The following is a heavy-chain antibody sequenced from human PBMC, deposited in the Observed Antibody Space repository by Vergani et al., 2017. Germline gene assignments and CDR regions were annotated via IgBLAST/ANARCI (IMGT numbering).Heavy chain of an antibody. CDR1: VYSLTELT. CDR2: FDPEHGEV. V-gene: IGHV1-24*01. CDR3: AIVTYYYDSSGYYLDY. J-gene: IGHJ4*02. D-gene: IGHD3-22*01. Sequence: QVQLVQSGSEVRKPGPSVKVSCQVSVYSLTELTIHWVRQAPGKGLEWMGGFDPEHGEVTFAHHIQGRVTLPEDRSTDTANMELSSLRPEDTALYYCAIVTYYYDSSGYYLDYWGQGNLVTVSS.